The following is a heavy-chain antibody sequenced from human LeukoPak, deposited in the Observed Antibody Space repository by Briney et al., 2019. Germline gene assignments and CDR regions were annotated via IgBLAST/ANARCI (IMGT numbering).Heavy chain of an antibody. V-gene: IGHV6-1*01. J-gene: IGHJ4*02. CDR2: TYYRSKWYN. CDR1: GDSVSSNSAT. Sequence: SQTLSLTCAISGDSVSSNSATWNWLRQSPSRGLEWLGRTYYRSKWYNEYAVSVKSRITINPDTSKNQFSLQLNSVTPDDTAVYFCARGSPRHLDYWGQGTLVTVSS. CDR3: ARGSPRHLDY. D-gene: IGHD6-19*01.